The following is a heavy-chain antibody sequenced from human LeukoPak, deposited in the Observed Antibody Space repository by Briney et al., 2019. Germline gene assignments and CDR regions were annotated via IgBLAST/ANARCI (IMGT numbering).Heavy chain of an antibody. CDR1: GYSISSGYY. CDR3: ARDSTIVVMVAATRGFDY. D-gene: IGHD2-15*01. Sequence: SETLSLTCTVSGYSISSGYYWGWIRQPPGKGLEWIGSIYHSGSTYYNPSLKSRVTISVDTSKNQFSLKLSSVTAADTAVYYCARDSTIVVMVAATRGFDYWGQGTLVTVSS. V-gene: IGHV4-38-2*02. CDR2: IYHSGST. J-gene: IGHJ4*02.